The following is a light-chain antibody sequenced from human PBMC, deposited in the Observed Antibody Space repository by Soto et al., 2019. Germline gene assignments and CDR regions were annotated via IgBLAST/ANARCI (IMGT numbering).Light chain of an antibody. CDR3: QQYGSAPLT. Sequence: EIVLTQSPGTLSLSPGEIATLSCRASQNVNNNYLAWYQQKPGQAPRLLIYGASRRATDIPDRFSGSGSGTDFTLTISRLEPEDSAVYSCQQYGSAPLTFGGGTKVEIK. V-gene: IGKV3-20*01. CDR1: QNVNNNY. J-gene: IGKJ4*01. CDR2: GAS.